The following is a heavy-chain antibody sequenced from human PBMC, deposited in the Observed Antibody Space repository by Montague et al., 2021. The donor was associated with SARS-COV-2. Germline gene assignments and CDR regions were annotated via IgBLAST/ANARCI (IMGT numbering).Heavy chain of an antibody. CDR2: ISGSGGST. CDR3: AKDRPEHEDGWYGLGRYYYYYGMDV. D-gene: IGHD6-19*01. CDR1: GFTFSSYA. V-gene: IGHV3-23*01. Sequence: SLRLSCAASGFTFSSYAMSWVRQAPGKGLEWVSAISGSGGSTYYADSVKGRFTISRDNSKNTLYLQMNSLRAEDTAVYYCAKDRPEHEDGWYGLGRYYYYYGMDVWGQGTTVTVSS. J-gene: IGHJ6*02.